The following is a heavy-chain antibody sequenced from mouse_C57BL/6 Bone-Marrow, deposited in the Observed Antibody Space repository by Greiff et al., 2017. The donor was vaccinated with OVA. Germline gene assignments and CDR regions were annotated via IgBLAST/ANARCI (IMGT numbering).Heavy chain of an antibody. CDR3: ARKGKTVVAPTEYCDV. Sequence: EVQLQQSGPELVKPGASVKISCKASGYTFTDYYMNWVKQSHGKSLEWIGDINPNNGGTSYNQKFKGKATLTVDKSTSTASMELRSLTSEDSAVYYFARKGKTVVAPTEYCDVWGTGTTVTVSS. J-gene: IGHJ1*03. CDR1: GYTFTDYY. V-gene: IGHV1-26*01. CDR2: INPNNGGT. D-gene: IGHD1-1*01.